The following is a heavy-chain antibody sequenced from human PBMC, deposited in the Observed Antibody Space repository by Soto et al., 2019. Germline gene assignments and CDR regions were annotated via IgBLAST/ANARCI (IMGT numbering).Heavy chain of an antibody. CDR3: ASATVNVVPAARRGWLDP. D-gene: IGHD2-2*01. Sequence: SETLSLTCTVSGDSISSGDYYWSWIRQPPGKGLEWIGYIFYSGSTYYNPSLRGRITISMDTSKNQFSLNLNSVTAADTAVYYCASATVNVVPAARRGWLDPWGQGTQVTVSS. CDR1: GDSISSGDYY. CDR2: IFYSGST. V-gene: IGHV4-30-4*01. J-gene: IGHJ5*02.